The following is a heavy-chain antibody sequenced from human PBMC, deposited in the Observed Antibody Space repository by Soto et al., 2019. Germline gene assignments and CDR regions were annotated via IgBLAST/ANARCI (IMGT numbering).Heavy chain of an antibody. CDR3: EKDPQANWFDP. J-gene: IGHJ5*02. V-gene: IGHV3-23*01. CDR2: ISASGGST. Sequence: GGSLRLSCAASGFTFSSYAMTWVRQAPGKGLEWVSSISASGGSTDYADSVKGRFTISRDNSKNTLYLLMSSLRAEDTAIYYCEKDPQANWFDPWGQGTLVTVSS. CDR1: GFTFSSYA.